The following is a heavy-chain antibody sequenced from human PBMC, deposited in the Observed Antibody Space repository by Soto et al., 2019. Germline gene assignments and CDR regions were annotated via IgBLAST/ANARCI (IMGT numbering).Heavy chain of an antibody. CDR1: GFTFSTYA. CDR2: ISNNGGST. V-gene: IGHV3-64D*06. J-gene: IGHJ4*02. Sequence: PGGSLRLSCSASGFTFSTYAMHWVRQAPGKGLEYVSAISNNGGSTYYADSVKGRFTISRDNSKNTLYLQMSGLRTADTAIYYCVEGGITMVRGVLFAYWGQGTPVTVSS. D-gene: IGHD3-10*01. CDR3: VEGGITMVRGVLFAY.